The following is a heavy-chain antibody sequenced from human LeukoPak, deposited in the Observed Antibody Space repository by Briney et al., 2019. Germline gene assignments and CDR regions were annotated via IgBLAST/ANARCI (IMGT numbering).Heavy chain of an antibody. V-gene: IGHV3-23*01. J-gene: IGHJ4*02. CDR1: GFTFSSYA. CDR3: AKSYYGSGTYYNVFDY. Sequence: GGSLRLSCAASGFTFSSYAMSWVRQAPGKGLEWVSAMSGSGGGTFYADSVKGRFTISRDNSKNTLYLQMNSLRAEDTAVYYCAKSYYGSGTYYNVFDYWGQGTLVTVSS. CDR2: MSGSGGGT. D-gene: IGHD3-10*01.